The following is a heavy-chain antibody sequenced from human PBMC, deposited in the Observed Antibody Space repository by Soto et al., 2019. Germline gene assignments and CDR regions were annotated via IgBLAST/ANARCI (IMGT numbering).Heavy chain of an antibody. CDR1: GYTFTSYG. V-gene: IGHV1-18*01. CDR2: ISAYNGNT. D-gene: IGHD3-22*01. Sequence: ASVKVSCKASGYTFTSYGISWVRQAPGQGLEWMGWISAYNGNTNYTQKLQGRVTITADESTSTAYMELSSLRSEDTAVYYCARWQYYYDSSGYYPFDYGGQGTLVTVSS. CDR3: ARWQYYYDSSGYYPFDY. J-gene: IGHJ4*02.